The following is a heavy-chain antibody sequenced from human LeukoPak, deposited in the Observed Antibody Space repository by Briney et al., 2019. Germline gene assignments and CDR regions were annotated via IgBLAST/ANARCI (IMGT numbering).Heavy chain of an antibody. CDR2: IGTAGDT. Sequence: TGGSLRLSSAASGFTFNSYAMHWVRQAQGEGLGWVSSIGTAGDTYYPGSVKGRFTISRENAKNSLYLQMNDLRAGDTAVYYCARDGAIFLGGGGVGANDYWGQGTLVTVSS. J-gene: IGHJ4*02. D-gene: IGHD3-3*01. CDR1: GFTFNSYA. CDR3: ARDGAIFLGGGGVGANDY. V-gene: IGHV3-13*01.